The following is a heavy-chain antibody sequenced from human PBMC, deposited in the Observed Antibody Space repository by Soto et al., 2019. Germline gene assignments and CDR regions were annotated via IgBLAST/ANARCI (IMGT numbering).Heavy chain of an antibody. J-gene: IGHJ4*02. CDR3: ARGPPTIAAATFDY. Sequence: PGGSLRLSCEASGFTFSGYYFSWIRQAPGKGLEWVAFITSGGTTVYYAESLKGRFTISRDNTKKSMSLHMTSLTVADTAIYYCARGPPTIAAATFDYWGRGALVTVSS. D-gene: IGHD6-13*01. V-gene: IGHV3-11*01. CDR1: GFTFSGYY. CDR2: ITSGGTTV.